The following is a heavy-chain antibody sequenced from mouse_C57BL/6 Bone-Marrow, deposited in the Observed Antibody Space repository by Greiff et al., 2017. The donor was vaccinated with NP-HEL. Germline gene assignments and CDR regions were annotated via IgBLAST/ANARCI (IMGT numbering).Heavy chain of an antibody. CDR2: IYPGSGNT. J-gene: IGHJ4*01. Sequence: VQLQQSGAELVRPGASVKLSCKASGYTFTDYYINWVKQRPGQGLEWIARIYPGSGNTYYNEKFKGKATLTAEKSSSTAYMQLSSLTSEDSAVYFCARWPTVVPLYYYAMDYWGQGTSVTVSS. V-gene: IGHV1-76*01. D-gene: IGHD1-1*01. CDR1: GYTFTDYY. CDR3: ARWPTVVPLYYYAMDY.